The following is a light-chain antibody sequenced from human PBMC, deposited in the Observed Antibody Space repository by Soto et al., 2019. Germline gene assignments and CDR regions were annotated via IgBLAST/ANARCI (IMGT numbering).Light chain of an antibody. CDR2: GAS. V-gene: IGKV3-20*01. Sequence: EIVLTQSPDTLSLSPGESATLSCRASQSVSSSYLAWYQQKPGRAPRLLIYGASNRATDIPDRFSGSGSGTDFTLAISRLEPEDFAVFYCQQYDDSITFGQGTRLEIE. J-gene: IGKJ5*01. CDR3: QQYDDSIT. CDR1: QSVSSSY.